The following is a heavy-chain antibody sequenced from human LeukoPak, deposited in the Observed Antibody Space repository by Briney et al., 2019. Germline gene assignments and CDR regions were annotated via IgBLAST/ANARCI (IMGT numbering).Heavy chain of an antibody. CDR2: LDHRGDT. Sequence: SETLSPTCAVYGGYLSRYYWSWIRQSPGKGLEWIAELDHRGDTNYNPSVKSRVTISVDTSKNQFSLKVRSLSAADTAVYYCARGATISETGYFDFWGQGTLVTVSS. J-gene: IGHJ4*03. D-gene: IGHD5-24*01. CDR1: GGYLSRYY. V-gene: IGHV4-34*01. CDR3: ARGATISETGYFDF.